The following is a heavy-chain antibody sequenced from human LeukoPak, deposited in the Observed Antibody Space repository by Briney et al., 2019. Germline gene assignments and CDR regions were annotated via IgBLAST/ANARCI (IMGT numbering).Heavy chain of an antibody. CDR2: INHGGLT. CDR1: GDSFKNYY. CDR3: ARSRGSGSYYTPRSYWYFDL. D-gene: IGHD3-10*01. Sequence: PSETLSLTCAVYGDSFKNYYWTWIRQSPEKGLEWIGEINHGGLTSYNPSLESRLTLLVDTSKDQFSLKLSSETAADTAVYYCARSRGSGSYYTPRSYWYFDLWGRGTLVTVSS. J-gene: IGHJ2*01. V-gene: IGHV4-34*01.